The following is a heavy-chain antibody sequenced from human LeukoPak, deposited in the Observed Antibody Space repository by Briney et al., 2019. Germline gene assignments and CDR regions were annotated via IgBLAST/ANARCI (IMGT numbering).Heavy chain of an antibody. J-gene: IGHJ4*02. CDR1: GYTFTGYY. Sequence: ASVKVSCKASGYTFTGYYMHWVRQAPGQGLEWMGWINPNSGGTNYAQKFQGWVTMTRDTSISTAYMELSRLRSDDTAVYYCARGTPNPGCSYGYGYYFDYWGQGTLVTVSS. V-gene: IGHV1-2*04. CDR3: ARGTPNPGCSYGYGYYFDY. CDR2: INPNSGGT. D-gene: IGHD5-18*01.